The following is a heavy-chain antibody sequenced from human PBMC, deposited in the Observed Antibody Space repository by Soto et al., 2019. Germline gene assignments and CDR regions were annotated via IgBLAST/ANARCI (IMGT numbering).Heavy chain of an antibody. CDR3: AREFQEYYYGSGSYYNSYYFDY. D-gene: IGHD3-10*01. Sequence: SETLSLTCTVSGGSISSSSYYWGWIRQPPGKGLVWIGSIYYSGSTNYNPSLKSRVTISVDTSKNQLSLKPSSVTAADTAVYYCAREFQEYYYGSGSYYNSYYFDYWGQGTLVTVSS. CDR2: IYYSGST. V-gene: IGHV4-39*07. CDR1: GGSISSSSYY. J-gene: IGHJ4*02.